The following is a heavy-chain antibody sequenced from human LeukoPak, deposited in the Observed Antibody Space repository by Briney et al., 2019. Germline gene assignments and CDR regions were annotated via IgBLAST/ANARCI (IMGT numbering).Heavy chain of an antibody. CDR3: ARERNEAAALLVPLYYFDY. Sequence: ASVKVSCKASGYTFTGYYMHWVRQAPGQGLEWMGWINPNSGGTNYAQKFQGGVTMTRDTSISTAYMELSRLGSDDTAVYYCARERNEAAALLVPLYYFDYWGQGTLVTVSS. V-gene: IGHV1-2*02. CDR2: INPNSGGT. CDR1: GYTFTGYY. J-gene: IGHJ4*02. D-gene: IGHD6-13*01.